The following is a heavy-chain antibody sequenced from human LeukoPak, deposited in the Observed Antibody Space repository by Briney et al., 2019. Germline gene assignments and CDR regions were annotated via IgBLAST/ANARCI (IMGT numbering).Heavy chain of an antibody. Sequence: GGSLRLSCGASGFTFSTYAMSWVRQAPGKGLEWVSGISGSGGSTYYADSGKGRFTISKDSSKNTLYLEMNSLRAEDTAVYYCANRVSPGVFDIWGQGTMVTVSS. J-gene: IGHJ3*02. CDR1: GFTFSTYA. CDR2: ISGSGGST. V-gene: IGHV3-23*01. D-gene: IGHD3-10*01. CDR3: ANRVSPGVFDI.